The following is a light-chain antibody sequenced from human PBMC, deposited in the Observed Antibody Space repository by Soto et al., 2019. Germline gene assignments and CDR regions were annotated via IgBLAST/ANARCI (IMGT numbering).Light chain of an antibody. Sequence: IQMTQSPSTLSASVGDRVTITCRASRSISIWLAWYQQKPGKAPKVLIYKASSLAREIPSGFSGSGSGTEFTLTINSLQPDYSATYYCQQYNSDSTFGQGTKVEIK. J-gene: IGKJ1*01. CDR1: RSISIW. CDR2: KAS. V-gene: IGKV1-5*03. CDR3: QQYNSDST.